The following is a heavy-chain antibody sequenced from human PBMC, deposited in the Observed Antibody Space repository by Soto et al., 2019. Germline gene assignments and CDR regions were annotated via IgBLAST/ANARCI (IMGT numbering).Heavy chain of an antibody. CDR3: ARGWIDLWSYFVN. V-gene: IGHV1-69*06. D-gene: IGHD5-18*01. CDR2: IVPIFGTA. Sequence: SEKVSSKASGGYLGRYGLHWVRQAPGQGLEWMEGIVPIFGTAKYTQKFQGRVTITADKSTDTAYLEMRSLKSEDTAVYFCARGWIDLWSYFVNWGHVTLLTVSS. CDR1: GGYLGRYG. J-gene: IGHJ4*01.